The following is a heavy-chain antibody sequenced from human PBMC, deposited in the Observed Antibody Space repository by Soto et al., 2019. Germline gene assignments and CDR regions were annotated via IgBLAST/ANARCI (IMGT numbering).Heavy chain of an antibody. CDR3: ARDCTNGICTYGMDV. J-gene: IGHJ6*02. D-gene: IGHD2-8*01. CDR1: GESVSSNSAA. V-gene: IGHV6-1*01. CDR2: TYYRSKWYY. Sequence: SQTLSLTCVISGESVSSNSAAWIWIRQSPSRGLEWLGRTYYRSKWYYDYAPSVKGRITIKPDTSKNQFSLQLNSVTPEDTAVYYCARDCTNGICTYGMDVWGRGTTVTVSS.